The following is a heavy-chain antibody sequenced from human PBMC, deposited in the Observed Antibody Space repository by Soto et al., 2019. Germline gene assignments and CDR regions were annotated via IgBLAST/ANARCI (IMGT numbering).Heavy chain of an antibody. CDR3: ASSDGHPGDFFYYNGMDV. Sequence: SETLSLTCSVSGASIRSYYWHWIRQPPGKGLEWIGYVYTSDYTRYSSSLKSRVTISVDTSKSQFYLRLNSVTAADTAVYYCASSDGHPGDFFYYNGMDVWGQGTTVTVYS. V-gene: IGHV4-4*08. D-gene: IGHD3-10*01. CDR1: GASIRSYY. J-gene: IGHJ6*02. CDR2: VYTSDYT.